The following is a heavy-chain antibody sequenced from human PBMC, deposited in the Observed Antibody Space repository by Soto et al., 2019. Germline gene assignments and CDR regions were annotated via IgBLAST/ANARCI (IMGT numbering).Heavy chain of an antibody. V-gene: IGHV1-69*02. CDR2: IIPIHSLA. CDR3: ARPGGSGYVPYYFDY. D-gene: IGHD5-12*01. Sequence: ASVKVSCKASGGPFSSYTFSWVRQAPGQGLEWMGRIIPIHSLAKYAQKFQARVTITGDKSTSTAYMELSSLRSEDTAVYYCARPGGSGYVPYYFDYWGQGTLVTVSS. CDR1: GGPFSSYT. J-gene: IGHJ4*02.